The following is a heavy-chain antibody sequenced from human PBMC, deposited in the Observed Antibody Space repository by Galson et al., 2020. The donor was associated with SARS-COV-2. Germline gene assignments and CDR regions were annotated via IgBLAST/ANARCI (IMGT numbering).Heavy chain of an antibody. CDR1: GYTLTELS. CDR2: FDPEDGET. D-gene: IGHD3-22*01. J-gene: IGHJ4*02. Sequence: ASVKVSCKVSGYTLTELSMHWVRQAPGKGLEWMGGFDPEDGETIYAQKFQGRVTMTEDTSTDTAYMELSSLRSEDTAVYYCATVPSVADYYDSSGYDYPFLNWGQGTLVTVSS. CDR3: ATVPSVADYYDSSGYDYPFLN. V-gene: IGHV1-24*01.